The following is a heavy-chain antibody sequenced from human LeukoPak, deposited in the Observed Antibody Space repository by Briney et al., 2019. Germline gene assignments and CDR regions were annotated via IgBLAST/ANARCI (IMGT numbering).Heavy chain of an antibody. CDR2: INPNSGGT. CDR3: ARGRGRGVTTYYYYGMDV. Sequence: ASVKVSCKASGYTFTGYYMHWVRQAPGQGLEWMGWINPNSGGTNYAQKFQGRVTMTRDTSISTAYMELGRLRSDDTAVYYCARGRGRGVTTYYYYGMDVWGQGTTVTVSS. J-gene: IGHJ6*02. CDR1: GYTFTGYY. V-gene: IGHV1-2*02. D-gene: IGHD3-10*01.